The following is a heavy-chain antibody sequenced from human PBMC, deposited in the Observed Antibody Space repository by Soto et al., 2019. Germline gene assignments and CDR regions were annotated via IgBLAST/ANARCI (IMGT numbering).Heavy chain of an antibody. CDR1: SGSISSNDW. CDR2: IYHSGST. J-gene: IGHJ4*02. Sequence: SETLSLTCTVSSGSISSNDWWSWVRQSPGEGLEWIGEIYHSGSTNYNPSLKSRVTISVDKSKNQFSLKLNSVTAADTAVYYCAKSQVGMADLDYWGQGTLVTSPQ. CDR3: AKSQVGMADLDY. V-gene: IGHV4-4*02. D-gene: IGHD6-19*01.